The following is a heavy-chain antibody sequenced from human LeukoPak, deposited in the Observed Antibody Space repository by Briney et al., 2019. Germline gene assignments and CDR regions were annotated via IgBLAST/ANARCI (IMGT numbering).Heavy chain of an antibody. V-gene: IGHV4-34*01. Sequence: SETLSLTCAVYGGSFSGYYWSWIRQPPGKGLEWIGEINHSGSTNYNPSLKSRVTISVDTSKNQISLKLSSVTAADTAVYYCARLALPTGTLDYWGQGTLVTVSS. CDR1: GGSFSGYY. D-gene: IGHD1-1*01. CDR3: ARLALPTGTLDY. CDR2: INHSGST. J-gene: IGHJ4*02.